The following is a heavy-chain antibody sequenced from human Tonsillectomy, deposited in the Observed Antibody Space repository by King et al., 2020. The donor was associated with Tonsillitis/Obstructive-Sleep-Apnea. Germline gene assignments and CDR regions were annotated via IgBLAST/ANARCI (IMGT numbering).Heavy chain of an antibody. CDR3: ARTDIGLPQMDY. Sequence: QLQESGPGLVKPSETLSLSCTVSGGSINGYYWSWIRQSPGKGLEWIGYIHHTGSTNYNPSLKTRVTISVDRSKNQFSLKLTSVTAADTAVYYCARTDIGLPQMDYWGQGTLVTVSS. CDR2: IHHTGST. D-gene: IGHD2-8*02. CDR1: GGSINGYY. J-gene: IGHJ4*02. V-gene: IGHV4-59*01.